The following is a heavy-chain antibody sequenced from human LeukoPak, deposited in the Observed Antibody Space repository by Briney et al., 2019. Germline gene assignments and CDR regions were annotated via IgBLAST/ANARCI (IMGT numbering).Heavy chain of an antibody. D-gene: IGHD2-8*01. CDR3: AARGLIKGAFDI. CDR1: GYTFTSYY. CDR2: INPSGGST. Sequence: ASVKVSCKASGYTFTSYYMHWVRQAPGQGLEWMGIINPSGGSTSYAQKFQGRVTMTEDTSTDTAYMELSSLRSEDTAVYYCAARGLIKGAFDIWGQGTMVTVSS. V-gene: IGHV1-46*01. J-gene: IGHJ3*02.